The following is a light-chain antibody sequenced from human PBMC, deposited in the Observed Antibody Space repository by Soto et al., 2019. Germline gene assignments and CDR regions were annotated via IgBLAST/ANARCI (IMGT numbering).Light chain of an antibody. CDR2: GPS. V-gene: IGKV3-20*01. Sequence: ECVLSQSPGTLSFSHGERATLSCRASQSVSSSYIAWYQQKPGQAPRLLIYGPSSRATGIPDRFSGSGSGTDFTLTISRLEPEDFAVYYCQQFGSSPPRITFGQGARLAI. J-gene: IGKJ5*01. CDR1: QSVSSSY. CDR3: QQFGSSPPRIT.